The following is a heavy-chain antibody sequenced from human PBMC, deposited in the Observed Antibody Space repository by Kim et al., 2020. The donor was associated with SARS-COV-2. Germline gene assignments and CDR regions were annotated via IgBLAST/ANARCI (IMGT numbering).Heavy chain of an antibody. D-gene: IGHD3-10*01. CDR2: INPKSGGT. J-gene: IGHJ6*02. V-gene: IGHV1-2*02. CDR3: ANYGSGRGVDV. CDR1: GYTFTDYY. Sequence: ALVKVSCKASGYTFTDYYMYWVRQAPGQGLEWMGWINPKSGGTNYAQNFKGRVTMTRDTSISTAYMELSRLTSDDTAVYYCANYGSGRGVDVWGQGTTV.